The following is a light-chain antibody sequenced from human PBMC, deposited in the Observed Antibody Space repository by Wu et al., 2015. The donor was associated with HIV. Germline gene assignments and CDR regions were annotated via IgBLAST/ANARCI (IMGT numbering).Light chain of an antibody. CDR1: QSITSY. V-gene: IGKV3-11*01. CDR2: DAS. CDR3: QQRRYWPLYT. J-gene: IGKJ2*01. Sequence: DIVLTQSPATLSLSPGETATLSCRASQSITSYLAWYQQKPGQAPRLLIYDASNRATGVPDRFSGRGSGTDFTLTIDRVEPEDFAVYYCQQRRYWPLYTFGQGTKLEIK.